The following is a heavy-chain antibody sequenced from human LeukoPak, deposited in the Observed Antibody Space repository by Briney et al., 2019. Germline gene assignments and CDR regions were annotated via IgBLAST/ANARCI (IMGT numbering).Heavy chain of an antibody. CDR1: GGTFSSYA. J-gene: IGHJ6*02. V-gene: IGHV1-69*13. CDR3: ARDGGKAQGLSFFYGLDV. Sequence: SVKVSCEASGGTFSSYAISWVRQAPGQGLEWMGGIIPIFGTANYAPKFRGRVTITADESTSTAYMELSSLRSEDTAVYYCARDGGKAQGLSFFYGLDVWGQGTTVIVSS. D-gene: IGHD3-16*01. CDR2: IIPIFGTA.